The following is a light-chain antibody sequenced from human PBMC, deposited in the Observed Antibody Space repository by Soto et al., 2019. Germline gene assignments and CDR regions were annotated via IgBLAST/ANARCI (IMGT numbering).Light chain of an antibody. CDR2: GAS. CDR3: QQYNNWPPYT. CDR1: QTVNDY. V-gene: IGKV3-15*01. Sequence: EVVMTQSPATLSVSPGERATLSCRASQTVNDYLAWYQQKPDQAPRLLIYGASTRATGIPAGFSGSGSGTEFTLTISSLQSEDFAVYYCQQYNNWPPYTFGQGTKVEIK. J-gene: IGKJ2*01.